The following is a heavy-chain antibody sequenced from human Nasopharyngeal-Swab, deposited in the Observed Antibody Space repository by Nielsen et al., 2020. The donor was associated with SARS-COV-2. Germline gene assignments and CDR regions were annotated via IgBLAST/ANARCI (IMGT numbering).Heavy chain of an antibody. CDR1: GGSISSSSYY. CDR3: ASLEGITVAGTLIGY. Sequence: SETLSLTCTVSGGSISSSSYYWGWIRQPPGKGLEWIGSIYYSGSTYYNPSLKSRVTISVDTSKNQFSLKLSSVTAADTAVYYCASLEGITVAGTLIGYWGQGTLVTVSS. V-gene: IGHV4-39*01. J-gene: IGHJ4*02. CDR2: IYYSGST. D-gene: IGHD6-19*01.